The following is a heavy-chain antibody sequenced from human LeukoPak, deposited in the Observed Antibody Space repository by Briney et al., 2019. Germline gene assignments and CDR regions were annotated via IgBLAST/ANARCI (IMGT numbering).Heavy chain of an antibody. CDR3: ARVWGYGSSTSCPRLVDY. D-gene: IGHD2-2*01. Sequence: GGSLRLSCAASGFTFSSYWMHWVRQAPGKGLVWVSRINSDGSSTSYADSAKGRFTISRDNAKNTLYMQMNSLRAEDTAVYYCARVWGYGSSTSCPRLVDYWGQGTLVTVSS. J-gene: IGHJ4*02. V-gene: IGHV3-74*01. CDR2: INSDGSST. CDR1: GFTFSSYW.